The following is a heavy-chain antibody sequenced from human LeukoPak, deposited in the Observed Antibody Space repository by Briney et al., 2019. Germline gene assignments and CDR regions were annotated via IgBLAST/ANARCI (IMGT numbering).Heavy chain of an antibody. J-gene: IGHJ3*02. Sequence: GGSLGLSCAASGFTFSSYWMHWVRQAPGKGLVWVSRINSDGSSTSYADSVKGRFTISRDNAKNTLYLQMNSLRAEDTAVYYCARDYGDYDAFDIWGQGTMVTVSS. V-gene: IGHV3-74*01. CDR3: ARDYGDYDAFDI. CDR1: GFTFSSYW. CDR2: INSDGSST. D-gene: IGHD4-17*01.